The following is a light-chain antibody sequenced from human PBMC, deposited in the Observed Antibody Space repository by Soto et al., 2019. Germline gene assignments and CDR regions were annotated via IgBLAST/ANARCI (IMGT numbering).Light chain of an antibody. CDR3: QQRFNWPWT. J-gene: IGKJ1*01. Sequence: EIVLTQSPATLSLSSGERASLSCRASQSISFSLAWYQQKPGQAPRLLIYDASNRATDIPDRFRGSGSRTDFTLTISSLEPDDFAVYYCQQRFNWPWTFGQGTKVEIK. CDR2: DAS. V-gene: IGKV3-11*01. CDR1: QSISFS.